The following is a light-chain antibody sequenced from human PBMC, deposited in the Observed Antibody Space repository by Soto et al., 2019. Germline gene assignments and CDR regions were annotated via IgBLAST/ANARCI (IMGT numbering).Light chain of an antibody. Sequence: EIVLTQSPGTLSLSPGERATLSCRASQSVDNNYLAWFQQKPGQAPRLLIYEASGRATGVPDRFGGTGSGTHFTLTISRVEPEDFAVYYCQQSSYSPLTFGGGT. J-gene: IGKJ4*01. CDR3: QQSSYSPLT. V-gene: IGKV3-20*01. CDR1: QSVDNNY. CDR2: EAS.